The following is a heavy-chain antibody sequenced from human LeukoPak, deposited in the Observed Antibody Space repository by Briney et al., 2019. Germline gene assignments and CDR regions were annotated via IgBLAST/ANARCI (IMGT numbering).Heavy chain of an antibody. J-gene: IGHJ4*02. Sequence: GGSLRLSCAASGFTFSSYAMSWVRQAPGKGLEWVSAISGSGGSTYYADSVKGRFTISRDNSKNTLYLQMNSLRAEDTAVYYCAKFLPTHIVVANYYFDYWGQGTLITVSS. CDR1: GFTFSSYA. D-gene: IGHD2-21*01. CDR2: ISGSGGST. CDR3: AKFLPTHIVVANYYFDY. V-gene: IGHV3-23*01.